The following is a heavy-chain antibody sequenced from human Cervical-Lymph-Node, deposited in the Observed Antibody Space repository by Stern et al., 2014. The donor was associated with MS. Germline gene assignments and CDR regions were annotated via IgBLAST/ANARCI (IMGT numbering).Heavy chain of an antibody. D-gene: IGHD1-1*01. J-gene: IGHJ6*02. CDR3: ARDNDDNGMDV. V-gene: IGHV1-69*01. CDR2: FIPIFGTT. CDR1: GDTFINFG. Sequence: QMQLVQSGAEVKKPGSSVKVSCTASGDTFINFGISWVRQAPGQGLEWMGGFIPIFGTTEYVGTFQGSLTVNAEESATTGYMELDSMRFEDTAVYYWARDNDDNGMDVWGQGTTVPVPS.